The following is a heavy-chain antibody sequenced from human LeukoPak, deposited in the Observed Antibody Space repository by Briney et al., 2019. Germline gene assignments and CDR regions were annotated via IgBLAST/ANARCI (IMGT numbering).Heavy chain of an antibody. V-gene: IGHV1-2*02. J-gene: IGHJ4*02. CDR2: INPNSGGT. D-gene: IGHD6-13*01. CDR3: ARDLARRVYLPDY. Sequence: ASVKVSCKASGYTFTGYYMHWVRQAPGQGLEWMGWINPNSGGTNYAQKFQGRVTMTRDTSISTAYMELSRLRSDDPAVYYCARDLARRVYLPDYWGQGTLVTVSS. CDR1: GYTFTGYY.